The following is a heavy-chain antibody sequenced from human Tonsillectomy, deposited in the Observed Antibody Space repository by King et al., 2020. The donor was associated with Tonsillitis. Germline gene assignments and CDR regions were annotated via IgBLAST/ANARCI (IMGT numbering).Heavy chain of an antibody. J-gene: IGHJ4*02. D-gene: IGHD1-14*01. V-gene: IGHV3-73*01. CDR3: ATPERT. CDR2: IRSKGNNYAT. CDR1: GFSFSGSA. Sequence: VQLVESGGGLVQPGGSLKLSCAASGFSFSGSAIHWVRQPSGKGPEWVGRIRSKGNNYATAYAASVKGRFIISRDDSRNTAYLQMNSLKTEDTAEYYCATPERTWGQGTLVTVSS.